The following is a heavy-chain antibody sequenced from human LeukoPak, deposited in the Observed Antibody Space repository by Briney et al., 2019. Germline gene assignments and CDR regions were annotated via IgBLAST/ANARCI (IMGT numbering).Heavy chain of an antibody. CDR1: GYTFTSYG. CDR3: ARGSSLEKYYDFWRGSQPFDY. CDR2: ISAYNGNT. Sequence: ASVKVSCKASGYTFTSYGISWVRQAPGQGLEWMGWISAYNGNTNYAQKLQGRVTMTTDTSTSTAYMELRSLRSDDTAVYYCARGSSLEKYYDFWRGSQPFDYWGQGTLVTVSS. J-gene: IGHJ4*02. D-gene: IGHD3-3*01. V-gene: IGHV1-18*01.